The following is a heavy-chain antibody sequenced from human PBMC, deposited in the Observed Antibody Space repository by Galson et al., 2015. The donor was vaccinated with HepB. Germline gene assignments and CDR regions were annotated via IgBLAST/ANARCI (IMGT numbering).Heavy chain of an antibody. CDR3: AGQYYGSGLTSDY. J-gene: IGHJ4*02. D-gene: IGHD3-10*01. V-gene: IGHV3-21*01. CDR2: ISSSSSYI. Sequence: GKGLEWVSSISSSSSYIYYADSVKGRFTISRDNAKNSLYLQMNSLRAEDTAVYYCAGQYYGSGLTSDYWGQGALVTVSS.